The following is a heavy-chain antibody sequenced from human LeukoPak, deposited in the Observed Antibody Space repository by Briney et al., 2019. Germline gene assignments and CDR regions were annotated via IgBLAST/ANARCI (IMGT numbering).Heavy chain of an antibody. CDR3: ARVLSGTDGWFDP. V-gene: IGHV6-1*01. CDR1: GDSVSSNSAT. J-gene: IGHJ5*02. Sequence: SQTLSLTCAISGDSVSSNSATWNWIRQSPSRGLEWLGRTYYRSKWYNDYAVSVKSRITFSPDTSKNQFSLQLNSVTPEDAAVYYCARVLSGTDGWFDPWGQGTLVTVSS. CDR2: TYYRSKWYN. D-gene: IGHD1-20*01.